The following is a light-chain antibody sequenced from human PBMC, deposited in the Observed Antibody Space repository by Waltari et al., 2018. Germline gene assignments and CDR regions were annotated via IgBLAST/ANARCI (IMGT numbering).Light chain of an antibody. CDR3: CSYVGGSSLI. CDR1: SRDVGSYNL. Sequence: QSALAQPASVSGSPGQSIATPCTGTSRDVGSYNLVSWYQQHPGKVPKLMIYEVIKRPSGVSNRFSGSKSGNTASLTISGLQAEDEADYYCCSYVGGSSLIFGGGTKLTVL. J-gene: IGLJ2*01. CDR2: EVI. V-gene: IGLV2-23*02.